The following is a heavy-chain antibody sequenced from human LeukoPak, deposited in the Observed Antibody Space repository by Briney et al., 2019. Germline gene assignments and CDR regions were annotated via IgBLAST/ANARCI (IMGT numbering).Heavy chain of an antibody. V-gene: IGHV1-18*01. Sequence: ASVNVSCKASGYTFTSYGISWVRQAPGQGLEWMGWISAYNGNTNYAQKLQGRVTMTTDTSTSTAYMELRSLRSDDTAVYYCAREKIPGDYLSPWGQGTLVTVSS. D-gene: IGHD4-17*01. CDR1: GYTFTSYG. CDR3: AREKIPGDYLSP. J-gene: IGHJ5*02. CDR2: ISAYNGNT.